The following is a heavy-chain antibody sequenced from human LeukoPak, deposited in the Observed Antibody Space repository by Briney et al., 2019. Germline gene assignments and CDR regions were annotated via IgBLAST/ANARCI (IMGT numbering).Heavy chain of an antibody. D-gene: IGHD3-10*01. Sequence: GGSLRLSCAASGFTFSSYAMSWVRQAPGKGLEWVSAISGSGGSTYYADSVKGRFTISRDNSKNTLYLQMNSLRAEDTAVYYCAKVYGSGSYYRANDAFDIWGQGTMVTVSS. CDR3: AKVYGSGSYYRANDAFDI. CDR1: GFTFSSYA. J-gene: IGHJ3*02. V-gene: IGHV3-23*01. CDR2: ISGSGGST.